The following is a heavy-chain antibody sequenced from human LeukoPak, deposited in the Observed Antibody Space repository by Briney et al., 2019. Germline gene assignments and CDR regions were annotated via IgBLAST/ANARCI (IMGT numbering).Heavy chain of an antibody. CDR1: GGSFSGYY. CDR2: INHSGST. V-gene: IGHV4-34*01. CDR3: ARSYFSVTLYYYYMDV. J-gene: IGHJ6*03. Sequence: PSETLSLTCAVYGGSFSGYYWSWIRQPPGKGLEWIGEINHSGSTNYNPSLKSRVTISVDTSKNQFSLKLSSVTAADTAVYYCARSYFSVTLYYYYMDVWGKGTTVTVSS. D-gene: IGHD5-18*01.